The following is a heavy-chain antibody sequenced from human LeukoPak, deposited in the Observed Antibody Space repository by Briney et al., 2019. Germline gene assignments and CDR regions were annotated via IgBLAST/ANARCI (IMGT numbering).Heavy chain of an antibody. V-gene: IGHV3-23*01. CDR1: GFSFSSYA. CDR3: ARSAQFYDSGVYQPGNLGF. J-gene: IGHJ4*02. D-gene: IGHD3-22*01. Sequence: PGGSLRLSCAASGFSFSSYAMSWVRQAPGMGLEWVSTTSGTGGYIYYADSVKGRFTISRDNSKNTVFLQMNSLRAEDTAVYYCARSAQFYDSGVYQPGNLGFWGQGTLVTVSS. CDR2: TSGTGGYI.